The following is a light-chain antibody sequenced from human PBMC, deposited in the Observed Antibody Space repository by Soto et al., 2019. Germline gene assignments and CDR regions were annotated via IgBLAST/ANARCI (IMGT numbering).Light chain of an antibody. Sequence: QSALAQPASVSGSPGQSITISCTGSGRDIGAYDYVSWYQQHPGKAPKLLIYGVKNRPSGVSYRFSASKSAFTASLTISGLQAEDGAHYYCSSYTTSYFYVFGPGTKATVL. J-gene: IGLJ1*01. CDR3: SSYTTSYFYV. CDR1: GRDIGAYDY. CDR2: GVK. V-gene: IGLV2-14*01.